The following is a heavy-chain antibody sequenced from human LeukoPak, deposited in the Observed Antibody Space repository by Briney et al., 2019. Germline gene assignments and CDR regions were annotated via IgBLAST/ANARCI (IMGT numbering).Heavy chain of an antibody. V-gene: IGHV3-48*03. CDR3: ARDANYYYGMDV. CDR1: GFTFSSYE. CDR2: ITSGGDSI. Sequence: PGGSLRLSCSASGFTFSSYEMNWVRQAPGKGLEWVSYITSGGDSIYYAKSVKGRFTISRDNAKNSLYLQMSSLRAEDTAVYYCARDANYYYGMDVWGQGTTVTVSS. J-gene: IGHJ6*02.